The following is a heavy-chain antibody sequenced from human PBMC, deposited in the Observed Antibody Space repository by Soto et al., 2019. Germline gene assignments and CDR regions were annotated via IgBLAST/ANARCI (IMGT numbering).Heavy chain of an antibody. CDR3: AGRCDGTNCLAHFDY. Sequence: ASVKVSCKASGYTFTSYGIRWVRQAPGQGLEWMGWISAYNGNTNYAQKLQGRVTITADKSTSTAYMELNSRRPEDTAVYYCAGRCDGTNCLAHFDYWGQGALVPVSS. J-gene: IGHJ4*02. D-gene: IGHD2-2*01. V-gene: IGHV1-18*01. CDR2: ISAYNGNT. CDR1: GYTFTSYG.